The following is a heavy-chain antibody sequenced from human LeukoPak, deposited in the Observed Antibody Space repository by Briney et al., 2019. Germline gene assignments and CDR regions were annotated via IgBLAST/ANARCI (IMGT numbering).Heavy chain of an antibody. J-gene: IGHJ4*02. D-gene: IGHD5-18*01. V-gene: IGHV3-66*03. CDR1: NGSFNEYY. CDR3: AKDPSKYSYGAVDY. Sequence: ETLSLTCAVYNGSFNEYYWSWIRQSPGKGLEWVSGFSGYGTTHYADSVRGRFTISRDNSKNTLYLQMNSLRAEDTAVYYCAKDPSKYSYGAVDYWGQGTLVTVSS. CDR2: FSGYGTT.